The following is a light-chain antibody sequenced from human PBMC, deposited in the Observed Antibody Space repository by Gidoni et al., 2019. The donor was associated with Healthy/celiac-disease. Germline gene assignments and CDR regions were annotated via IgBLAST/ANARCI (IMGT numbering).Light chain of an antibody. V-gene: IGLV2-14*01. CDR3: SSYTSSSTYV. Sequence: QSALTPPASVSGSPGQSITISCTGTSSDVGGYNYVSCYQQHPGKAPKLMIYEVSKRPSGVSNRFSGSKSGNTASLTISGLQAEDEADYYCSSYTSSSTYVFGTGTKVTVL. J-gene: IGLJ1*01. CDR1: SSDVGGYNY. CDR2: EVS.